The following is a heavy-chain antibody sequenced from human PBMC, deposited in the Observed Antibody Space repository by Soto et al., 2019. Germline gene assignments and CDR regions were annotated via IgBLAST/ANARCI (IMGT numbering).Heavy chain of an antibody. CDR1: EVIFSNSA. CDR3: ARDRLVAATSAPPYCYYGMDV. V-gene: IGHV3-30*04. D-gene: IGHD2-15*01. Sequence: GGSLRLSCVASEVIFSNSAMHWVRQAPGKGLEWVAVVSFDGSLKYYADSVEGRFTISRDSSKNTLYLQMNSLRPEDTAVYYCARDRLVAATSAPPYCYYGMDVWGQGTTVTVSS. J-gene: IGHJ6*02. CDR2: VSFDGSLK.